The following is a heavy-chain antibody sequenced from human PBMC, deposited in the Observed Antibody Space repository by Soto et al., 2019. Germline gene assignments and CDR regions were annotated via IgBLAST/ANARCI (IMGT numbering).Heavy chain of an antibody. D-gene: IGHD6-19*01. CDR1: GFTFSDYY. V-gene: IGHV3-11*01. J-gene: IGHJ1*01. Sequence: GGSLRLSCAASGFTFSDYYMSWIRQAPGKGLEWVSYISSSGSTIYYADSVKGRFTISRDNAKNSLYLQMNSLRAEDTAVYYCARETKFTSVAASFQHWGQGTLVTVSS. CDR3: ARETKFTSVAASFQH. CDR2: ISSSGSTI.